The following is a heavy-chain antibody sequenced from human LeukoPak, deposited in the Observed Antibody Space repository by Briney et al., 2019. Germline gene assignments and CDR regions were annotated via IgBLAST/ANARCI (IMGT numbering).Heavy chain of an antibody. CDR2: IYYSGST. D-gene: IGHD2-15*01. Sequence: SETLSLTCAVSGGSISSNSYYWGWIRQPPGKGLEWIGSIYYSGSTYYNPSLKSRVTISVDTSKNQFSLKLSSVTAADTAVYYCARRLGYCSGGSCYFTSGVDYWGQGTLVTVSS. CDR1: GGSISSNSYY. V-gene: IGHV4-39*01. J-gene: IGHJ4*02. CDR3: ARRLGYCSGGSCYFTSGVDY.